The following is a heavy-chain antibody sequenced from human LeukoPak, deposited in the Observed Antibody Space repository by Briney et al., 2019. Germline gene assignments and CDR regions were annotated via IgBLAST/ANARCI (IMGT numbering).Heavy chain of an antibody. CDR3: AKRGVVIRVILVGFHKEAYYFDS. J-gene: IGHJ4*02. V-gene: IGHV3-23*01. Sequence: GGSLRLSCAVSGVTLSNYAMSWVRQAPGKGLEWVAGISGSGGGTHYADSVKGRFTISRDNPKNTLYLQMNNLRAGDTAVYFCAKRGVVIRVILVGFHKEAYYFDSWGQGALVTVSS. D-gene: IGHD3-22*01. CDR1: GVTLSNYA. CDR2: ISGSGGGT.